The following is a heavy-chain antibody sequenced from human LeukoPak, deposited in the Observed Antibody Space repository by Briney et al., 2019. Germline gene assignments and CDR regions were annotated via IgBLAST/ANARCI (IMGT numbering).Heavy chain of an antibody. CDR1: GFTFSTYS. D-gene: IGHD4-11*01. CDR2: ISSSTSTI. V-gene: IGHV3-48*01. CDR3: ARVLPYDYINRFDR. J-gene: IGHJ5*02. Sequence: GGSLRLSCAASGFTFSTYSMNWVRQAPGKGLEWVSYISSSTSTIYYADSVKGRFTIPRDNAKNSLYPQMNSLRAEDTAVYYCARVLPYDYINRFDRRGQGTLVTVSS.